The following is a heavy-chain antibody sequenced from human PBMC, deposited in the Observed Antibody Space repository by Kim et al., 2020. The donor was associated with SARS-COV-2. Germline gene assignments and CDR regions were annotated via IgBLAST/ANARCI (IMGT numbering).Heavy chain of an antibody. CDR2: INPNSDVT. V-gene: IGHV1-2*02. Sequence: ASVKVSCKASGYTFTDCYMHWVRLAPGQGLEWMGWINPNSDVTKYAQKFQGRVTVTRATSTSTVYMELSSLRSDDTAIYYCARSYWTMIRGTMKYYFDSWGQGTQVIVSS. J-gene: IGHJ4*02. CDR1: GYTFTDCY. CDR3: ARSYWTMIRGTMKYYFDS. D-gene: IGHD3-10*01.